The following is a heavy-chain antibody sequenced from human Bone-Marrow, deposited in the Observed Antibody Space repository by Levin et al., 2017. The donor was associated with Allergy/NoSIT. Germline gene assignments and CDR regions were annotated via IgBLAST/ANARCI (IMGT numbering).Heavy chain of an antibody. V-gene: IGHV5-10-1*01. Sequence: NHGESLKISCKASGYSFTNYWITWVRQIPGKGLEWMGRIDPSDSYTDYSPSFQGHVTISADKSISTAYLQWSSLKASDTAIYYCARHYGGNSFRFRAFDIWGQGTMVTVSS. J-gene: IGHJ3*02. CDR1: GYSFTNYW. D-gene: IGHD4-23*01. CDR3: ARHYGGNSFRFRAFDI. CDR2: IDPSDSYT.